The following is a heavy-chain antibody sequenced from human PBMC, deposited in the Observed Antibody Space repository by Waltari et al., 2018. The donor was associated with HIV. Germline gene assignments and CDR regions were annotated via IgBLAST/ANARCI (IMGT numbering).Heavy chain of an antibody. Sequence: QVQLVQSGAEVKKPGASVKVSCKASGHTFSGYAPKGVRQATGKGVEWMGWMNPNSGNTGYAQKCQGRVTMTRNTSISTAYMELSSLRSEDTAVYYCARQYCSGGSCYGYWGQGTLVTGSS. CDR2: MNPNSGNT. CDR3: ARQYCSGGSCYGY. V-gene: IGHV1-8*01. D-gene: IGHD2-15*01. J-gene: IGHJ4*02. CDR1: GHTFSGYA.